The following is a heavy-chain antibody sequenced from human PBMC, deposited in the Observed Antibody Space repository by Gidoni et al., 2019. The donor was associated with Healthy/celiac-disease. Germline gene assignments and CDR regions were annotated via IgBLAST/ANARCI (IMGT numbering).Heavy chain of an antibody. D-gene: IGHD3-3*01. Sequence: QVQLQQWGAGLLKPSETLSLTCAVYGGSFSDYSWSWIRQPPGKGLEWIGEINHMGSTNYNPSLKSRVTISVDTSKNQFSLKLSSVTAADTAVYYCARGRRDYDFWSGYYYYYGMDVWGQGTTVTVSS. CDR1: GGSFSDYS. V-gene: IGHV4-34*01. CDR2: INHMGST. CDR3: ARGRRDYDFWSGYYYYYGMDV. J-gene: IGHJ6*02.